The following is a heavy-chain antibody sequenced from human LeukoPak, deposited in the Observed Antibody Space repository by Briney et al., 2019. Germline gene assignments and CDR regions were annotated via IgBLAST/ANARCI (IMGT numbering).Heavy chain of an antibody. J-gene: IGHJ4*02. CDR3: ARLRLGELSTGFDY. D-gene: IGHD3-16*02. Sequence: PGGSLRLSCAASGLTFRNYAMSWVRQAPGKGLEWVSVISGSSGSTYYADSVKGRFTISRDNSKNTLYLQMNSLRSDDTAAYYCARLRLGELSTGFDYWGQGTLVTVSS. V-gene: IGHV3-23*01. CDR2: ISGSSGST. CDR1: GLTFRNYA.